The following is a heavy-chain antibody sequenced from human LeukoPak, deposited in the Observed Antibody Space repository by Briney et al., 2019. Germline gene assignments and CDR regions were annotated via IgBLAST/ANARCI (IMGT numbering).Heavy chain of an antibody. CDR2: IIPIFGTA. J-gene: IGHJ4*02. V-gene: IGHV1-69*13. Sequence: SVKVSCKASGGTFSSYAISWVRQAPGQGLEWMGGIIPIFGTANYAQKFQGRVTITADESTSTVYMELSSLRSEDTAVYYCATRGSSGWYYFDYWGQGTLVTVSS. CDR1: GGTFSSYA. D-gene: IGHD6-19*01. CDR3: ATRGSSGWYYFDY.